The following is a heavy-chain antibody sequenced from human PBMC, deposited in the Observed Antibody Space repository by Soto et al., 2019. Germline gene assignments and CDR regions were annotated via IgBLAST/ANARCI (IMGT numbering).Heavy chain of an antibody. D-gene: IGHD1-26*01. Sequence: SETLSLTCTVSGGSISSSSYYWGWIRQPPGKGLEWIGSIYYRGSTYYNPSLKSRVTISVDTSKNQFSLKLSSVTAADTAVYYCARQPPRSGSLNWFDPWGQGTLVTVSS. V-gene: IGHV4-39*01. CDR1: GGSISSSSYY. CDR2: IYYRGST. J-gene: IGHJ5*02. CDR3: ARQPPRSGSLNWFDP.